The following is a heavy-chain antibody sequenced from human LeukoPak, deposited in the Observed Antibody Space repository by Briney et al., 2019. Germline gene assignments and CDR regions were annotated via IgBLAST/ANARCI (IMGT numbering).Heavy chain of an antibody. CDR1: GFTFSSYA. CDR3: AKAGSTSALYYYYYMDV. CDR2: ISGSGGST. D-gene: IGHD2-2*01. J-gene: IGHJ6*03. Sequence: GGSLRLSCAASGFTFSSYAMGWVRQAPGKGLEWVSAISGSGGSTYYADSVKGRFTISRDNSKNTLYLQMNSLRAEDTAVYYCAKAGSTSALYYYYYMDVWGKGTTVTVSS. V-gene: IGHV3-23*01.